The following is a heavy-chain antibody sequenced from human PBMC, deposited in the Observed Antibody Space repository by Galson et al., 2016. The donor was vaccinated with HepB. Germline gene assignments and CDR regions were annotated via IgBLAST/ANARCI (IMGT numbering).Heavy chain of an antibody. CDR2: ISGSGGTT. CDR1: GFTFSSYW. Sequence: SLRLSCAASGFTFSSYWMVWVRQAPGKGLEWVSSISGSGGTTYYADSVKGRFTISRDNSKNTLYLQMNSLRAEDTAVYYCAKTSGALLTGFYLDFDYWGQGTLVTVSS. J-gene: IGHJ4*02. V-gene: IGHV3-23*01. D-gene: IGHD3-9*01. CDR3: AKTSGALLTGFYLDFDY.